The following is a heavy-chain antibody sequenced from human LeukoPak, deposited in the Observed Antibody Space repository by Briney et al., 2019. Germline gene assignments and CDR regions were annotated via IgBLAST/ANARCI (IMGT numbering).Heavy chain of an antibody. D-gene: IGHD1-26*01. Sequence: ASVKVSCKASGYTFTGYYMHWVRQAPGQGLEWMGWINPNSGGTNYAQKFQGRVTMTRDTSISTAYMELSRLRSDDTAVYYCARSQWELPPLGAFDIWGQGTMVTVSS. CDR2: INPNSGGT. V-gene: IGHV1-2*02. CDR3: ARSQWELPPLGAFDI. CDR1: GYTFTGYY. J-gene: IGHJ3*02.